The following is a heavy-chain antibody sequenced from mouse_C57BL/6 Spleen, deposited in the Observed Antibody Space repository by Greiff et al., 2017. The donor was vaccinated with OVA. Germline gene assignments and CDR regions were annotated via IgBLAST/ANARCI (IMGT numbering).Heavy chain of an antibody. J-gene: IGHJ4*01. D-gene: IGHD2-4*01. Sequence: QVQLKQPGAELVRPGSSVKLSCKASGYTFTSYWMDWVKQRPGQGLEWIGNIYPSDSETHYNQKFKDKATLTVDKSSSTAYMQLSSLTSEDSAVYYCVSMITSAMDYWGQGTSVTVSS. CDR3: VSMITSAMDY. V-gene: IGHV1-61*01. CDR1: GYTFTSYW. CDR2: IYPSDSET.